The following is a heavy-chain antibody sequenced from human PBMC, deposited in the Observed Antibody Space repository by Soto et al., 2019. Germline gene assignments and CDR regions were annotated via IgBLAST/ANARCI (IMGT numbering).Heavy chain of an antibody. J-gene: IGHJ5*02. V-gene: IGHV3-23*01. CDR2: ISGSGGST. CDR1: GFTFSSYA. CDR3: AKSDYYDSSGYYYVGVGWFDP. D-gene: IGHD3-22*01. Sequence: GSLRLSCAASGFTFSSYAMSWVRQAPGKGLEWVSAISGSGGSTYYEDYVKGRFTISRDNSKNTRYLQMNSLRAEDTAVYYCAKSDYYDSSGYYYVGVGWFDPWGQGTLVTVSS.